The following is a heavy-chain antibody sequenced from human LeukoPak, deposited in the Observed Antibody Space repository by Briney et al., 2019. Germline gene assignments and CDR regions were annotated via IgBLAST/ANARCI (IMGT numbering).Heavy chain of an antibody. CDR1: GGTFSSYA. CDR2: IIPIFGTA. J-gene: IGHJ3*02. Sequence: GASVKVSCKASGGTFSSYAISWVRQAPGQGLEWMGWIIPIFGTANYAQKFQGRVTITADESTSTAYMELSSLRSEDTAVYYCARDRAAGARRAFDIWGQGTMVTVSS. D-gene: IGHD6-25*01. CDR3: ARDRAAGARRAFDI. V-gene: IGHV1-69*13.